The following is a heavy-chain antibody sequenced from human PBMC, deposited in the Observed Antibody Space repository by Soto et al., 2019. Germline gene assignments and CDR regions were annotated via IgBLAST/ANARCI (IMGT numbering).Heavy chain of an antibody. J-gene: IGHJ4*02. Sequence: GESLKISCKGSGYTFTSYWIGWVRQMPGEGLEWMGVIYPSDSDIRYSPSFQGKVTISADKSITTAYLQWSSLKAADTAMYYCVRSGTSSGRFSDYWGQGTMVTVSS. D-gene: IGHD2-15*01. CDR3: VRSGTSSGRFSDY. CDR1: GYTFTSYW. V-gene: IGHV5-51*01. CDR2: IYPSDSDI.